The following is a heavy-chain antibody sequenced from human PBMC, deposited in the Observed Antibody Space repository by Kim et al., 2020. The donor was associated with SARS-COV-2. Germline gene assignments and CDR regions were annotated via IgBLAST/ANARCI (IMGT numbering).Heavy chain of an antibody. CDR3: ARGQLRLDN. Sequence: SETLSPTCAVYGGSFNAYYLTWIRQPPGKGLEWIGEINHSGGTDYNPSLKSRVTISVDTSKNQLSLSLTSVTAADTAVYYCARGQLRLDNWGQGSLVTVS. CDR1: GGSFNAYY. V-gene: IGHV4-34*01. CDR2: INHSGGT. D-gene: IGHD3-16*01. J-gene: IGHJ4*02.